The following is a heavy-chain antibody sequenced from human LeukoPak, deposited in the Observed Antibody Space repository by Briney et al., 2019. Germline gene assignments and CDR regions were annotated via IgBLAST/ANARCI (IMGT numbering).Heavy chain of an antibody. Sequence: PGGSLRLSCAASGFTFSDHYMNWVRQAPGKGLEWILHISTSGSIIHYADSVKGRFTISRDNAKNSLYLQMNSLRAEDTALYFCARDATTEPGTVYMDVWGKGTTVTISS. CDR2: ISTSGSII. D-gene: IGHD6-13*01. CDR1: GFTFSDHY. CDR3: ARDATTEPGTVYMDV. J-gene: IGHJ6*03. V-gene: IGHV3-11*04.